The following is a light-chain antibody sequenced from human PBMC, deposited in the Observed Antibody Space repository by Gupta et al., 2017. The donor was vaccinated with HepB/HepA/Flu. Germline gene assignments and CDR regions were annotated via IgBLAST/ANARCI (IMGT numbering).Light chain of an antibody. J-gene: IGKJ1*01. V-gene: IGKV3-15*01. CDR3: QQDNNWPGT. Sequence: FTTQSPATMSVSPGERATLSCRASHSVSSNLAWYQQKPGQAPRLLIYGASTRATGIPARFSGSGSGTEFTLTISTLQSEDFAVYYCQQDNNWPGTFGQGTKVEIK. CDR1: HSVSSN. CDR2: GAS.